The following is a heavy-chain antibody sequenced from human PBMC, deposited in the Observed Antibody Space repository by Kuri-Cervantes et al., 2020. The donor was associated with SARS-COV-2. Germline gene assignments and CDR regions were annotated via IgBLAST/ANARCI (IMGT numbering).Heavy chain of an antibody. D-gene: IGHD3-3*01. J-gene: IGHJ3*02. CDR3: ARDARITIFGVVNDAFDI. CDR1: GFTFSNAW. V-gene: IGHV3-15*01. CDR2: IKSKTDGGTT. Sequence: GGSLRLSCAASGFTFSNAWMSWVRQAPGKGLEWVGRIKSKTDGGTTDYAAPVKGRFTISRDDSKNTLYLQMNSLRAEDTAVYYCARDARITIFGVVNDAFDIWGQGTMVTVSS.